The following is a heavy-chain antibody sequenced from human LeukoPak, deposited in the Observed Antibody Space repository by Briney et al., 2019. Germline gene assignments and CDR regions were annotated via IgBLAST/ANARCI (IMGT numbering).Heavy chain of an antibody. J-gene: IGHJ3*02. CDR2: ISPYNGDT. V-gene: IGHV1-18*01. Sequence: ASVQVSCKASGYSFTTYAFSWVRQAPGQGLEWMGWISPYNGDTNYAQKLQGRVAMTTDTSTRTAYMELRSLRSEDTAVYYCARGRSSQFNAFDIWGQGTMVTVSS. CDR1: GYSFTTYA. CDR3: ARGRSSQFNAFDI.